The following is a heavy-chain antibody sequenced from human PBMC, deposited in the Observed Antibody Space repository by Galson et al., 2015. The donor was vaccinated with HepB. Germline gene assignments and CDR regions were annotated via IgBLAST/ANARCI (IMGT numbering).Heavy chain of an antibody. CDR1: GFTFSSYG. CDR3: ARALGPVGAFPRAGYYYGMDL. V-gene: IGHV3-30*03. J-gene: IGHJ6*02. D-gene: IGHD3-16*01. CDR2: ISYDGSNK. Sequence: SLRLSCAASGFTFSSYGMHWVRQAPGKGLEWVAVISYDGSNKYYADSVKGRFTISRDNSKNTLYLRMNNLRAEDTAVYYCARALGPVGAFPRAGYYYGMDLWGQGTTITVSS.